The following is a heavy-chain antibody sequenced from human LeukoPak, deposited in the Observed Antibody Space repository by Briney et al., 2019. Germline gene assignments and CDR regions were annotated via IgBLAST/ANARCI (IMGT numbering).Heavy chain of an antibody. CDR3: ARDWGAYGSGSYYPPAY. CDR1: GFTFSSYA. J-gene: IGHJ4*02. CDR2: ISSNGGST. Sequence: GGSLRLSCAAAGFTFSSYAMHWVRQAPGKGLEYVSAISSNGGSTYSANSVKGRFTISRDNSKNTLYLQMGSLRAEDMAVYYCARDWGAYGSGSYYPPAYSGQGTLVTVSS. V-gene: IGHV3-64*01. D-gene: IGHD3-10*01.